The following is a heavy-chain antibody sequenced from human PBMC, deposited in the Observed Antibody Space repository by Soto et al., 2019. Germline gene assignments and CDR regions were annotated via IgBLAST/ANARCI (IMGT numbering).Heavy chain of an antibody. J-gene: IGHJ3*01. CDR3: ARSRVSTPRLEDPFDV. Sequence: PVESLKISCKGSGYSFTTYWLAWLRQMPGKCLVYMGIIYPGDSDARYSPSFQGQVTISADKSSSTAYLQRTSLKASDTAIYYCARSRVSTPRLEDPFDVWGQGTMVTVSS. D-gene: IGHD5-12*01. CDR1: GYSFTTYW. V-gene: IGHV5-51*01. CDR2: IYPGDSDA.